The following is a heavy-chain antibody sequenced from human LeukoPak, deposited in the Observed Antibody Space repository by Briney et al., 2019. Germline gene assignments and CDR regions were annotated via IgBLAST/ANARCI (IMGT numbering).Heavy chain of an antibody. CDR2: IYSGGST. CDR3: ARGTYYDFWSGYLSP. J-gene: IGHJ5*02. V-gene: IGHV3-53*01. D-gene: IGHD3-3*01. CDR1: GFTVSSNY. Sequence: GGSLRLSCAASGFTVSSNYMSRVRQAPGKGLEWVSVIYSGGSTYYADSVKGRFTISRDNSKNTLYLQMNSLRAEDTAVYYCARGTYYDFWSGYLSPWGQGTLVTVSS.